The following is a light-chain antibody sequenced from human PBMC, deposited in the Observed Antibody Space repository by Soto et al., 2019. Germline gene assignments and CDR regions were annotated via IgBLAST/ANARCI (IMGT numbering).Light chain of an antibody. Sequence: IQMTQSPSSLSAYVGDRVTITCRASQSISSYLNWYQQKPGKAPKLLIYAASSLQSGVPSRFSGSGSGTEFTLTISSLQSDDFATYYCQQYHSYRTFGQGTKVDIK. CDR1: QSISSY. CDR2: AAS. J-gene: IGKJ1*01. V-gene: IGKV1-39*01. CDR3: QQYHSYRT.